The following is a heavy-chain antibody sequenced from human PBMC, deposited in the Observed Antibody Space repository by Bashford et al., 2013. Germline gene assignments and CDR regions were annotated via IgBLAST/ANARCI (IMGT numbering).Heavy chain of an antibody. Sequence: ASVKVSCTASGYTFTDYHVHWVRQAPGQGLEWMGWINPNRGDTNYAQNFQGRVSMTRDTSISTAYLELSRLRSDDTAVYYCAKDRDDYGDPDAFNI. CDR2: INPNRGDT. CDR1: GYTFTDYH. D-gene: IGHD4-17*01. CDR3: AKDRDDYGDPDAFNI. V-gene: IGHV1-2*02. J-gene: IGHJ3*02.